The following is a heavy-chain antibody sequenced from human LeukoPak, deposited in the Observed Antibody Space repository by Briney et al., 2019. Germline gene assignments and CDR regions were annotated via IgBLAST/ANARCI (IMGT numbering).Heavy chain of an antibody. CDR3: AHISSSWPDY. CDR2: ISASSTYL. CDR1: GFTFSDYT. J-gene: IGHJ4*02. Sequence: GGSLRLSCAASGFTFSDYTMNWVRQAPGKGLEWVSSISASSTYLYYADSVKGRFTIARDNATNSVYLQMNSLRVEETAVYYCAHISSSWPDYWGQGTLVTVSS. V-gene: IGHV3-21*01. D-gene: IGHD6-13*01.